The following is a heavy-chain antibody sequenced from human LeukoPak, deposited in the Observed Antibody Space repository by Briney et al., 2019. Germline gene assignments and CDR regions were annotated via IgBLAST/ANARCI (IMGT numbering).Heavy chain of an antibody. CDR2: INHSGST. Sequence: SETLSLTCAVCGGSFSGYYWSWIRQPPGKGLEWIGEINHSGSTNYNPSLKSRVTISVDTSKNQFSLKLSSVTAADTAVYYCARGGHDFWSGYYRAARYFDYWGQGTLVTVSS. V-gene: IGHV4-34*01. CDR1: GGSFSGYY. D-gene: IGHD3-3*01. J-gene: IGHJ4*02. CDR3: ARGGHDFWSGYYRAARYFDY.